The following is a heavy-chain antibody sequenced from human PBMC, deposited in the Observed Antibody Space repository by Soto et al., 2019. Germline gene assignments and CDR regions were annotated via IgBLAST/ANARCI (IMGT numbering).Heavy chain of an antibody. J-gene: IGHJ4*02. CDR2: ISAYNGNT. CDR3: ARDSPPVDY. Sequence: QVQLVQSGAEVKKPGASVKVSCKASGYTFTSYGVSWVRQAPGQGLEWLGWISAYNGNTKYAQKLQGRVTMTTDTSTNTAYMDLRSLRSDDTAVYYCARDSPPVDYWGQGTLVTVSS. CDR1: GYTFTSYG. V-gene: IGHV1-18*01.